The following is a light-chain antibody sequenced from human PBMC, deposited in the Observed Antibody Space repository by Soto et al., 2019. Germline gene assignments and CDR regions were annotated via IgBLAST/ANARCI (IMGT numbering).Light chain of an antibody. V-gene: IGKV1-5*03. CDR1: QSISSR. CDR3: QQYNSYPYT. CDR2: KAS. Sequence: DILMTQSPSTLSASVGDRVTITCRASQSISSRLAWYQQKPGKAPKVLIYKASSLQSGVPSRFSGSGSGTEFTLTISSLQPDDFATYYCQQYNSYPYTFGQGTKLEIK. J-gene: IGKJ2*01.